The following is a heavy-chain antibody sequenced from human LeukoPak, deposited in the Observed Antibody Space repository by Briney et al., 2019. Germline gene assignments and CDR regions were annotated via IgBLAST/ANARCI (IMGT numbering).Heavy chain of an antibody. J-gene: IGHJ4*02. CDR2: ISGSGGST. D-gene: IGHD3-22*01. V-gene: IGHV3-23*01. CDR1: GFTFSSYG. CDR3: AKMSGYYYGSLDY. Sequence: GGTLRLSCAASGFTFSSYGMSWVRQAPGKGLEWVSAISGSGGSTYYADSVKGRFTISRDNSKNTLYLQMNSLRAEDTAVYYCAKMSGYYYGSLDYWGQGTLVTVSS.